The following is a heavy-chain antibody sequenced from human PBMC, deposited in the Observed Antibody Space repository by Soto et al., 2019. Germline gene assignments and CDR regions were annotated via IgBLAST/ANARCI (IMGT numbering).Heavy chain of an antibody. J-gene: IGHJ6*02. CDR2: IKKDGSEK. CDR1: GFTFSSYW. Sequence: EVQLVESGGGLVQPGGSLRLSCAASGFTFSSYWMSWVRQAPGKGLEWVANIKKDGSEKYYVDVVKGRFTISGDNAKNSLSRHMTNMRALDKVVYYRARDAWVEHPSYDSSGMDIWGQGTTVTVSS. V-gene: IGHV3-7*01. CDR3: ARDAWVEHPSYDSSGMDI. D-gene: IGHD1-26*01.